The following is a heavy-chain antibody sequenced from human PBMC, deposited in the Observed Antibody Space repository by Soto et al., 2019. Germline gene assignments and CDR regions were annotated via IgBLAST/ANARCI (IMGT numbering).Heavy chain of an antibody. V-gene: IGHV1-69*06. CDR1: GGTFSSYA. J-gene: IGHJ6*02. CDR2: IIPIFGTA. Sequence: SVKVSRKASGGTFSSYAISWVRQAPGQGLEWMGGIIPIFGTANYAQKFQGRVTITADKSTSTAYMELSSLRSEDTAVYYCARLSGIYLYYYYCMDVWGHGTTVTVSS. CDR3: ARLSGIYLYYYYCMDV. D-gene: IGHD1-26*01.